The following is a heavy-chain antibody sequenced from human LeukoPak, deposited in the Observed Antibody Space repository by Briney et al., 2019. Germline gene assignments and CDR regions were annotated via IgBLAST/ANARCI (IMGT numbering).Heavy chain of an antibody. CDR2: ILGSGGSA. D-gene: IGHD2-15*01. Sequence: GGSLRLSCTASGFAFGSYAMYWVRQAPGKGLEWVSGILGSGGSAHYADSVKGRFTISRDNSKNTVYLEMNSLGVEDTAVYYCAKTTVGYSSGRFPGWPADYWGQGTLVTVSS. CDR3: AKTTVGYSSGRFPGWPADY. V-gene: IGHV3-23*01. CDR1: GFAFGSYA. J-gene: IGHJ4*02.